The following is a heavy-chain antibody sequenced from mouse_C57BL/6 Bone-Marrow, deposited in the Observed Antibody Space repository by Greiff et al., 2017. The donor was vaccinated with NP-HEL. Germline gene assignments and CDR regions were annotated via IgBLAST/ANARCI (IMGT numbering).Heavy chain of an antibody. D-gene: IGHD4-1*01. Sequence: QVQLKESGAELVRPGASVTLSCKASGYTFTDYEMHWVKQTPVHGLEWIGAIDPETGGTAYNQKFKGKAILTADKSSSTAYMELRSLTSEDSAVYYCTRPYLGRFDYWGQGTTLTVSS. V-gene: IGHV1-15*01. CDR3: TRPYLGRFDY. CDR1: GYTFTDYE. J-gene: IGHJ2*01. CDR2: IDPETGGT.